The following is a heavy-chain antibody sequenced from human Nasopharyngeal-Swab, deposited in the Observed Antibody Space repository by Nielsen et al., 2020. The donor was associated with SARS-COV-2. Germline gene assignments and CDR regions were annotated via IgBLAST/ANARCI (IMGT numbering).Heavy chain of an antibody. Sequence: AETLCLTCTVSGGPIISNDQYWAWIRQAKGKGVDWSGTIHYTGSTFYNPSLESRVTISLDTSRNQFSLKLRSVTAADTAVYCCARWTLGYCTAGNCLNWFDPWGQGALVTVSS. V-gene: IGHV4-39*07. CDR2: IHYTGST. D-gene: IGHD2-15*01. J-gene: IGHJ5*02. CDR1: GGPIISNDQY. CDR3: ARWTLGYCTAGNCLNWFDP.